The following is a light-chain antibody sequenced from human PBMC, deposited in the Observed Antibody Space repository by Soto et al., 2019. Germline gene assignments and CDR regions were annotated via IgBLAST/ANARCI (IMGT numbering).Light chain of an antibody. J-gene: IGKJ5*01. CDR3: QQRSSWPPVT. CDR2: DAS. V-gene: IGKV3-11*01. CDR1: QSISSN. Sequence: ERVLTQSPATLSLFPGERATLSCRARQSISSNLAWYQQKPGQAPRLLIYDASNRATGIPARFSGSGSGTDFTLTISSLEPEDFAVYYCQQRSSWPPVTFGQGTRLEIK.